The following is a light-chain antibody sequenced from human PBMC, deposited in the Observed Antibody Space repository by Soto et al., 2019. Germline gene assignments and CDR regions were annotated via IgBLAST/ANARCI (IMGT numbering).Light chain of an antibody. CDR2: DAS. CDR3: QQYDLLPWT. V-gene: IGKV1-33*01. Sequence: DIQMTQSPSSLSASVGDRVTITCQASQDIRKYLNWYQQKSGKAPKPLIYDASNLETGVPSRFSGSGSGTDYTFTINSLQPEDVATYYCQQYDLLPWTFGQGTKVEIK. CDR1: QDIRKY. J-gene: IGKJ1*01.